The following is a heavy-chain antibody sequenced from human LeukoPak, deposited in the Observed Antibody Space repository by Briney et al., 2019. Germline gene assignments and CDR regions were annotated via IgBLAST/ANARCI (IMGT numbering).Heavy chain of an antibody. D-gene: IGHD2-2*02. CDR1: GFTFSSYS. V-gene: IGHV3-21*01. Sequence: PGGSLRLSCAASGFTFSSYSMNWVRQAPGKGLEWVSSISSSSSYIYYADSVKGRFTISRDNAKNSLYLQMNSLRAEDTAVYYCARERSTNSHIVVVPAAITLRDDAFDIWGQGTMVTVSS. CDR3: ARERSTNSHIVVVPAAITLRDDAFDI. J-gene: IGHJ3*02. CDR2: ISSSSSYI.